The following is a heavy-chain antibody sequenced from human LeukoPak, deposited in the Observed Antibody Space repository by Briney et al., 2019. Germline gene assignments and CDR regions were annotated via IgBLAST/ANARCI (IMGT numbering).Heavy chain of an antibody. Sequence: PGRSLRLSCAASGFTFSSYGMHWVLQAPGKGLEWVAVISYDGSNKYYADSVKGRFTISRDNSKNTLYLQMNSLRAEDTAVYYCAKESRDGYNYGYYYGMDVWGQGTTVTVSS. J-gene: IGHJ6*02. CDR1: GFTFSSYG. V-gene: IGHV3-30*18. CDR2: ISYDGSNK. CDR3: AKESRDGYNYGYYYGMDV. D-gene: IGHD5-24*01.